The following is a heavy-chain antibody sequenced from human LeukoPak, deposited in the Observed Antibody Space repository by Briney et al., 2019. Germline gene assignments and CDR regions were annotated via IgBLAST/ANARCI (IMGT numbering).Heavy chain of an antibody. CDR1: GFIFNNYG. V-gene: IGHV3-23*01. CDR2: ISGTGATT. Sequence: GGSLRLSCAASGFIFNNYGMSWVRQAPGKGLEWVSSISGTGATTYYADSVKGRFAISRDNSKNTLYLRMSSLRAEDTAVYYCAKDQRFGDLDDYRGQGTLVTVSS. J-gene: IGHJ4*02. CDR3: AKDQRFGDLDDY. D-gene: IGHD3-10*01.